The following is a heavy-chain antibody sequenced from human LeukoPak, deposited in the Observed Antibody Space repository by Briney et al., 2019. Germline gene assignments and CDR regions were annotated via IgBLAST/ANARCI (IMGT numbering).Heavy chain of an antibody. CDR1: GGSISSSSYY. J-gene: IGHJ4*02. V-gene: IGHV4-39*07. CDR3: ARHYGSGSYRY. CDR2: IYYSGST. D-gene: IGHD3-10*01. Sequence: PSETLSLTCTVSGGSISSSSYYWGWIRQPPGKGLEWIGSIYYSGSTYYNPSLKSRVTISVDTSKNQFSLKLSSVTAADTAVYYCARHYGSGSYRYWGQGTLVTVSS.